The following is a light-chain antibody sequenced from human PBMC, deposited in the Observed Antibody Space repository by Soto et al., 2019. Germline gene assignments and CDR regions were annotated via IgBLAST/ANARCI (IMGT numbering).Light chain of an antibody. CDR1: RSVLYSSNNKNY. CDR2: WAS. V-gene: IGKV4-1*01. J-gene: IGKJ3*01. Sequence: DIVMTQSPDSRAVSLGERATINCKSSRSVLYSSNNKNYLAWYQQKPGQPPKLLIYWASTRESGVPDRFSGSGSGTDFTLTINSLQAEDVAVYYCQQYYSTPFTFGPGTKEDI. CDR3: QQYYSTPFT.